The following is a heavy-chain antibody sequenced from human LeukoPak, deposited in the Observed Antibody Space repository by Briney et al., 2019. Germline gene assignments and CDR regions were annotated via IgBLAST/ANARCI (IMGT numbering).Heavy chain of an antibody. Sequence: GGSLRLSCAASGFTFSSYWMSWVRQAPGKGLEWVANIKQDGSEKYYVDSVKGRFTISRDNAKNSLYLQMNSLRAEDTAVYYCARGPSLLHYGDYRGSYYGMDVWGQGTTVTVSS. J-gene: IGHJ6*02. CDR3: ARGPSLLHYGDYRGSYYGMDV. CDR2: IKQDGSEK. V-gene: IGHV3-7*01. D-gene: IGHD4-17*01. CDR1: GFTFSSYW.